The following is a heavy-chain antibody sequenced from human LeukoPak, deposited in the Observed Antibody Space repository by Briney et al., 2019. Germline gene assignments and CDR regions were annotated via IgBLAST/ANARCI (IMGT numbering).Heavy chain of an antibody. CDR1: GGSISSYY. CDR2: IYYSGST. Sequence: SETLSLTCAVSGGSISSYYWSCIRQPPGKGLEWIGYIYYSGSTNYNPSLKSRVTISVDTSKNQFSLKLSSVTAADTAVYYCARGVVAARFWFDPWGQGTLVTVSS. D-gene: IGHD2-15*01. J-gene: IGHJ5*02. V-gene: IGHV4-59*01. CDR3: ARGVVAARFWFDP.